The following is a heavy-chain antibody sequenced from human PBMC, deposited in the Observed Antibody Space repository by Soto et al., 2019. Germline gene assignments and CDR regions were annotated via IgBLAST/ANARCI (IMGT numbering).Heavy chain of an antibody. Sequence: LSLTCTVSGGSISSGGYYWSWIRQHPGKGLEWIGYIYYSGSTYYNPSLKSRVTISVDTSKNQFSLKLSSVTAADTAVYYCARTPHGSSGYFVDPWGQGTLVTVSS. CDR2: IYYSGST. CDR3: ARTPHGSSGYFVDP. CDR1: GGSISSGGYY. D-gene: IGHD3-22*01. V-gene: IGHV4-31*03. J-gene: IGHJ5*02.